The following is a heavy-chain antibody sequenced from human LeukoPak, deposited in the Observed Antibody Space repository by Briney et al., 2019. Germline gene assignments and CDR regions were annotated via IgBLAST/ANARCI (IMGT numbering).Heavy chain of an antibody. J-gene: IGHJ4*02. CDR2: IKQDGSEK. Sequence: GGSLRLSCAASGFIFSSYSMNWVRQAPGKGLEWVANIKQDGSEKYYVDSVKGRFTISRDNAKNSLYLQMNSLRAEDTAVYYCARVGGYYYDSGSDYWGQGTLVTVSS. D-gene: IGHD3-22*01. CDR3: ARVGGYYYDSGSDY. CDR1: GFIFSSYS. V-gene: IGHV3-7*01.